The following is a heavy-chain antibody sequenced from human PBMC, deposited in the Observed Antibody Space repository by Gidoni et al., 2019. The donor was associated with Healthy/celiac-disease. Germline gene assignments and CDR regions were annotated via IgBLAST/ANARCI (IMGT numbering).Heavy chain of an antibody. CDR1: GFTLTSYG. CDR3: ATLWMPARLTFDY. Sequence: HGPPVHAGAGVKQPGAPVQVSCKAPGFTLTSYGISWVRQAPGQGLEWMGWISAYNGNTNYAQKLQGRVTMTTDTSTSTAYMELRSLRSDDTAVYYCATLWMPARLTFDYWGQGTLVTVSS. J-gene: IGHJ4*02. CDR2: ISAYNGNT. V-gene: IGHV1-18*01. D-gene: IGHD6-6*01.